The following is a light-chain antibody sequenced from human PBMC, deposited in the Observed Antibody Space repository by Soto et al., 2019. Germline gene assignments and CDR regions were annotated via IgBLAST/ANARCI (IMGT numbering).Light chain of an antibody. CDR1: SSNIGAGYD. CDR3: QSYDSSLSGRGV. V-gene: IGLV1-40*01. Sequence: QAVVTQPPSVSGAPGQRVTISCTGSSSNIGAGYDVHWYQQLPGTAPKLLIYGNSNRPSGVPDRFSGSKSGTSASLVITGLQAEDEADYYCQSYDSSLSGRGVFGGGTKLTVL. J-gene: IGLJ2*01. CDR2: GNS.